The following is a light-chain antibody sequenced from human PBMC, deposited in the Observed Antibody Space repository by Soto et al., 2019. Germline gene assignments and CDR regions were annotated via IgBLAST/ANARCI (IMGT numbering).Light chain of an antibody. CDR3: QHYNSYAEA. CDR2: KAS. J-gene: IGKJ1*01. CDR1: QTISCW. Sequence: DIQMTQSPSTLSGSVGDRVTITCRASQTISCWLAWYQQKPGKAPKLLIYKASTLKSGVPSRFSGSGSGTEFTLTISSLQPDDFATYYCQHYNSYAEAFGQGTKVALK. V-gene: IGKV1-5*03.